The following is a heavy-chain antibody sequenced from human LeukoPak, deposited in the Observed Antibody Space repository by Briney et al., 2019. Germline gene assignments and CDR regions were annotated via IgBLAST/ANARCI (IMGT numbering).Heavy chain of an antibody. CDR1: GFTFSSYA. Sequence: GGSLRLSCAASGFTFSSYAMTWVRQAPGKGLEWVSAISGSHRSTYYADSVKGRFTISRDNSKNTLYLQMNSLRAEDTAVYYCAKDYGWFGELLFGNFDYWGQGTLVTVSS. CDR2: ISGSHRST. D-gene: IGHD3-10*01. J-gene: IGHJ4*02. V-gene: IGHV3-23*01. CDR3: AKDYGWFGELLFGNFDY.